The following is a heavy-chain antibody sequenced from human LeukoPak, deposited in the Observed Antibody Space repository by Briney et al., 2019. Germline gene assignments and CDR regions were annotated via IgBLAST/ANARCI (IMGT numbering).Heavy chain of an antibody. CDR2: IYTSGST. CDR3: ARLGGVAGTNDASDV. J-gene: IGHJ3*01. D-gene: IGHD6-19*01. V-gene: IGHV4-4*09. Sequence: SETLSLTCTVSGGSISSPYWSWIRQPPGKGLEWIGYIYTSGSTNYNPSLKSRVTISVDTSKNQFSLKLSSVTAADTAVYYCARLGGVAGTNDASDVWGQGTMVTVSS. CDR1: GGSISSPY.